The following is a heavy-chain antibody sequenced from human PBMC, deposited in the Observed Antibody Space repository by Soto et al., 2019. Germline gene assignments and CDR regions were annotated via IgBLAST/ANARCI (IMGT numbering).Heavy chain of an antibody. CDR1: GFTFSSYG. V-gene: IGHV3-33*01. D-gene: IGHD1-20*01. J-gene: IGHJ6*02. Sequence: GGSLRLSCAASGFTFSSYGMHWVRQAPGKGLEWVAVIWYDGSNKYYADSVKGRFTISRDNSKNTLYLQMNSLRAEDTAVYYCAREGSGVGITGTPLFYYGMDVWGQGTTVTVSS. CDR2: IWYDGSNK. CDR3: AREGSGVGITGTPLFYYGMDV.